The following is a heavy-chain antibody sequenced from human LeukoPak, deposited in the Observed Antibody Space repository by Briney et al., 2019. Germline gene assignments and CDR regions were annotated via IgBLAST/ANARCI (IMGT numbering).Heavy chain of an antibody. D-gene: IGHD2-15*01. V-gene: IGHV3-48*03. CDR2: ISNSGTTI. Sequence: GGSLRLSCAASGFTLSSYEMNWVRQAPGKGLEWVSHISNSGTTIYYADSVKGRFTISRDNAKNSLYLQMNSLRTEDTALYYCAKVVLPVSKYNYYGLDVWGQGTSVTVS. CDR3: AKVVLPVSKYNYYGLDV. J-gene: IGHJ6*02. CDR1: GFTLSSYE.